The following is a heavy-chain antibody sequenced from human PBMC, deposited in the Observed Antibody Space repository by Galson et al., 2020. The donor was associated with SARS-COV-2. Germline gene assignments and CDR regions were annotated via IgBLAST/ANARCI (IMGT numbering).Heavy chain of an antibody. Sequence: QAGGSLRLSCAASGFTFSSYGMHWVRQAPGKGLEWVASISYDGSNKYYADSVKGRFTISRDNSKNTLYLQMNSLRAEDTAVYYCARDRKYYDILNGYLGHYYYYYGMDVWGQGTTVTVSS. D-gene: IGHD3-9*01. J-gene: IGHJ6*02. CDR3: ARDRKYYDILNGYLGHYYYYYGMDV. CDR1: GFTFSSYG. CDR2: ISYDGSNK. V-gene: IGHV3-30*03.